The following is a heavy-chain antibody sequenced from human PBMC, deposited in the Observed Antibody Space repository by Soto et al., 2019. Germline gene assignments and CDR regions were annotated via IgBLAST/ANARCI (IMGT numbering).Heavy chain of an antibody. CDR2: IVVGSGNT. J-gene: IGHJ4*02. Sequence: GGSGKGSCKAYGLAFTSSALQWVRQARGQRLEWTGRIVVGSGNTNYAEKFQERVTITRYMSTSTAYMELSSLRSEDTAVYYRAACYGIAEPTPGPYWGQGTLVTVSS. CDR1: GLAFTSSA. V-gene: IGHV1-58*01. D-gene: IGHD1-26*01. CDR3: AACYGIAEPTPGPY.